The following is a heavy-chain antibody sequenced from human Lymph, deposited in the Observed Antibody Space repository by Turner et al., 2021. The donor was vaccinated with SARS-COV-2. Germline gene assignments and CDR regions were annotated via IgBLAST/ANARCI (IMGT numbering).Heavy chain of an antibody. CDR1: GFTFSSYG. D-gene: IGHD3-10*01. CDR2: ISYDGSNK. CDR3: AKDGGGYFDY. J-gene: IGHJ4*02. V-gene: IGHV3-30*18. Sequence: QVQLVESGGGVVQPGRCLRLSCAAPGFTFSSYGMHWVRQAPGKGLEWVAVISYDGSNKYYADSVKGRFTISRDNSKNTLYLQMNSLRAEDTAVYYCAKDGGGYFDYWGQGTLVAVSS.